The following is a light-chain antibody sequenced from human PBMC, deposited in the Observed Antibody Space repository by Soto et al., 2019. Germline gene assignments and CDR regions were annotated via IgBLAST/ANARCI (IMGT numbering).Light chain of an antibody. CDR2: GAS. CDR3: QQVDDYPIT. Sequence: DIQLTQSPSFLSPSVGDRVTITCRASQGISSYVAWYQQKPGKAPNLLIYGASTLQSGVPSRFSGRGSGTEFTLTISSLQPEDFATYYCQQVDDYPITFGQGTRLE. V-gene: IGKV1-9*01. CDR1: QGISSY. J-gene: IGKJ5*01.